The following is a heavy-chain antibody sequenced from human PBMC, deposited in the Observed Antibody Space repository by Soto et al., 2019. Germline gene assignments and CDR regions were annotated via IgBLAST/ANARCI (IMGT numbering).Heavy chain of an antibody. V-gene: IGHV3-23*01. CDR3: AFNSGSGSYYFDY. CDR1: GFTFSSYA. J-gene: IGHJ4*02. CDR2: ISGGGETT. Sequence: DVQLLESGGGLVQPGGSLRLSCAASGFTFSSYAVWWVRQAPGKGLECVSAISGGGETTYYADSVKGRFTISRDNSKNTLYLQMNSLRAEDTAVYYCAFNSGSGSYYFDYWGQGTLVTVSS. D-gene: IGHD3-10*01.